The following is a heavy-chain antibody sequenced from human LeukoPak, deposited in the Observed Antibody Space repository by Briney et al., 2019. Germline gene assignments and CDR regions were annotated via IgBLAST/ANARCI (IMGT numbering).Heavy chain of an antibody. CDR3: ANIKFGPRE. D-gene: IGHD3-10*01. CDR1: GFSLSTSGEV. V-gene: IGHV2-5*02. J-gene: IGHJ4*02. Sequence: SGPTLLKPTQTLTLTCTFSGFSLSTSGEVVGWIRQPPGKALEWLALIYWDDDKRYSPSLKSRLTITNDTSKNQVVLTRTNMDPVDTATYYCANIKFGPREWGQGTLVTVSS. CDR2: IYWDDDK.